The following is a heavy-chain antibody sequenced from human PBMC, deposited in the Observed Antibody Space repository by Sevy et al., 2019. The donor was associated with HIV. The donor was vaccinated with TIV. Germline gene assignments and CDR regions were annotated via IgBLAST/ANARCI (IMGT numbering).Heavy chain of an antibody. CDR3: AKGLGMVQGALLSDDT. CDR1: GFTFSRYG. J-gene: IGHJ3*02. Sequence: GGSLRLSCAASGFTFSRYGMHWVRQAPGRGLEWVSFIRFDGTTKYYGDSVKGRFTISRDNSKNTLYLQMNSLRVEDKAVYYCAKGLGMVQGALLSDDTWGQGTMVTVSS. V-gene: IGHV3-30*02. D-gene: IGHD3-10*01. CDR2: IRFDGTTK.